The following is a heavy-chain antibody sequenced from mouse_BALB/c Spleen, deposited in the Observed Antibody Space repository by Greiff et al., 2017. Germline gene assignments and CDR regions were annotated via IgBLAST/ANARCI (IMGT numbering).Heavy chain of an antibody. D-gene: IGHD2-4*01. Sequence: DVKLQESGPGLVKPSQSLSLTCSVTGYSITSGYYWNWIRQFPGNKLEWMGYISYDGSNNYNPSLKNRISITRDTSKNQFFLKLNSVTTEDTATYYCARAWITSGTWFAYWGQGTLVTVSA. CDR1: GYSITSGYY. CDR2: ISYDGSN. J-gene: IGHJ3*01. V-gene: IGHV3-6*02. CDR3: ARAWITSGTWFAY.